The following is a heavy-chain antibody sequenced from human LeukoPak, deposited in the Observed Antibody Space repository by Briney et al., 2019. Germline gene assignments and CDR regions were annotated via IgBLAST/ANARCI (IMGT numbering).Heavy chain of an antibody. CDR3: AKPSYDFWSGSNAY. D-gene: IGHD3-3*01. J-gene: IGHJ4*02. V-gene: IGHV3-23*01. CDR1: GFTFSSYA. Sequence: GGSLRLSCAASGFTFSSYAMSWVRQAPGKGLEWVSAISGSGASTYYADSVKGRFTISRDNSKNTLYLQMNSLRAEDTAVYYCAKPSYDFWSGSNAYWGQGTLVTVSS. CDR2: ISGSGAST.